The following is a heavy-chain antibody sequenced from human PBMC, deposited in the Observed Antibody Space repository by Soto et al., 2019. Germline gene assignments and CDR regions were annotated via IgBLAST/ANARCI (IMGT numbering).Heavy chain of an antibody. V-gene: IGHV3-43*01. Sequence: PGGSLGLSFAAPWFTFGDYTMPWVRQAPGKGLGWVSLIGWDGGSTYYADSVKGRFTISKDNSKNSLYLQMNSLRTEDTALYYCEKSAATGYYGMDVWGQGTRVTVSS. CDR2: IGWDGGST. CDR3: EKSAATGYYGMDV. J-gene: IGHJ6*02. CDR1: WFTFGDYT. D-gene: IGHD2-15*01.